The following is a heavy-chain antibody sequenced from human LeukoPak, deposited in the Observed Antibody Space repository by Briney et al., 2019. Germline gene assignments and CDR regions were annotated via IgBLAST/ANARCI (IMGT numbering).Heavy chain of an antibody. V-gene: IGHV1-69*05. CDR3: ATESGDLDYYDSSGYPDC. J-gene: IGHJ4*02. CDR1: GGTFSSYA. Sequence: SVKVSCKASGGTFSSYAISWVRQAPGQGLEWMGRIIPIFGTANYAQKFQGRVTITTDESTSTAYMELSSLRSEDTAVYYCATESGDLDYYDSSGYPDCWGQGTLVTVSS. D-gene: IGHD3-22*01. CDR2: IIPIFGTA.